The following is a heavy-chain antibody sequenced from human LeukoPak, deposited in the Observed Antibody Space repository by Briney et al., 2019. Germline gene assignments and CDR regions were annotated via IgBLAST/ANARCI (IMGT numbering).Heavy chain of an antibody. V-gene: IGHV4-34*01. CDR3: ARYSRGVGAASDY. Sequence: PSETLSLTCAVYGGSFSAYYWSSIRQPPGKGLEWIGEINHSGSTNYNPSLKSRVTISVDTSKNQFSLKLSSVIAADTAVYYCARYSRGVGAASDYWGQGTLVTVSS. J-gene: IGHJ4*02. CDR1: GGSFSAYY. D-gene: IGHD2-15*01. CDR2: INHSGST.